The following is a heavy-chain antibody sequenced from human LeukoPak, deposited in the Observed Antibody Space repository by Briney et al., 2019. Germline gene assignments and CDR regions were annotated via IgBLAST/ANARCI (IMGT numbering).Heavy chain of an antibody. CDR3: ARNPNVEMATITSFYYYYMDV. Sequence: GASVKVSCKASGGTFSSYAISWVRQAPGQGLEWMGGIIPIFGTANYAQKFQGRVTITADKSTSTAYMELSSLRSEDTAVYYCARNPNVEMATITSFYYYYMDVWGKGTTVTVSS. D-gene: IGHD5-24*01. CDR1: GGTFSSYA. V-gene: IGHV1-69*06. CDR2: IIPIFGTA. J-gene: IGHJ6*03.